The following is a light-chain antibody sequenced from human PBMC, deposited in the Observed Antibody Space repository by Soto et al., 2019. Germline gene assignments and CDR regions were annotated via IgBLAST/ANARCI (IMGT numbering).Light chain of an antibody. CDR2: DAS. CDR1: QSVSSY. V-gene: IGKV3-11*01. CDR3: QQYNNWPPVT. Sequence: IVLTQSPATLSLSHGERATLSCRASQSVSSYLAWYQQKPGQAPRLLIYDASNRATGIPARFSGSGSGTDFTLTISSLQSEDFAVYYCQQYNNWPPVTFGQGTRLEI. J-gene: IGKJ5*01.